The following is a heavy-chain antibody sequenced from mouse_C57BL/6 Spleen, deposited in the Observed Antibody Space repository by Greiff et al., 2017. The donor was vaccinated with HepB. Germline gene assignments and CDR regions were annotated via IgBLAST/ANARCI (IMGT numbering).Heavy chain of an antibody. J-gene: IGHJ1*03. CDR2: ISDGGSYT. CDR3: ARGTHWYFDV. Sequence: DVKLVESGGGLVKPGGSLKLSCAASGFTFSSYAMSWVRQTPEKRLEWVATISDGGSYTYYPDNVKGRFTISRDNAKNNLYLQMSHLKSEDTAMYYCARGTHWYFDVWGTGTTVTVSS. CDR1: GFTFSSYA. V-gene: IGHV5-4*03.